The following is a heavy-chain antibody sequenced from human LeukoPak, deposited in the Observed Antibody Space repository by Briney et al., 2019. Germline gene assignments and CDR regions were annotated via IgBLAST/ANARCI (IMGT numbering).Heavy chain of an antibody. CDR2: MYYSGST. CDR1: GGSINTGSYY. V-gene: IGHV4-39*01. J-gene: IGHJ4*02. CDR3: ARHTTIFGHFGY. Sequence: SETLSLTCTVSGGSINTGSYYWGWIRQPPGKGLEWIGSMYYSGSTYYNPSLKSRVTISVDTTNNQFSLKLRSMTAADTAVYYCARHTTIFGHFGYWGQGTLVTVSS. D-gene: IGHD3-3*01.